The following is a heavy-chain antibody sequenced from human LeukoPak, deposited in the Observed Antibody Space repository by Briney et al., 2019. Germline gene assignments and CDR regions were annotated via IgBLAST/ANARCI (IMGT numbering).Heavy chain of an antibody. Sequence: GGSLRLSCAASGFTFSSYAMHWVRQAPGKGLEWVALIWHDGDDMSYADYVKGRFTISRDNSKNTLYLQMNSLRVDDTALYYCAKNLRSTLNSRDLLFDYWGQGVQVTVSS. J-gene: IGHJ4*02. V-gene: IGHV3-33*06. CDR1: GFTFSSYA. CDR2: IWHDGDDM. D-gene: IGHD3-22*01. CDR3: AKNLRSTLNSRDLLFDY.